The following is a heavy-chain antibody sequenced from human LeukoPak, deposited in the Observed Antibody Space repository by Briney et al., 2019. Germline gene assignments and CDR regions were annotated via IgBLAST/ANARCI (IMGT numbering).Heavy chain of an antibody. CDR2: IYPGDSDT. J-gene: IGHJ6*02. D-gene: IGHD3-3*01. CDR1: GYSFTSYW. V-gene: IGHV5-51*01. Sequence: GESLKISCKGSGYSFTSYWIGWVRQIPGKGLEWMGIIYPGDSDTRYSPSFQGQVTISADKSISTAYLQWSSLKASDTAMYYCARTYYDFWSGYSDHYYGMDVWGQGTTVTVSS. CDR3: ARTYYDFWSGYSDHYYGMDV.